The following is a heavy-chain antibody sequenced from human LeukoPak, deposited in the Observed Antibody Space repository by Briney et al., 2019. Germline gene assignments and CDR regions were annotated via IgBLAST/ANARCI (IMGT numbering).Heavy chain of an antibody. V-gene: IGHV3-30*18. Sequence: GGSLRLTCAASGFTFSSYGMHWVRQAPGKGLEWVAVISYDGSNKYYADSVKGRFTISRDNSKNTLYLQMNSLRAEDTAVYYCAKDSGVVAGLGHYYGMDVWGQGTTVTVSS. CDR3: AKDSGVVAGLGHYYGMDV. J-gene: IGHJ6*02. CDR1: GFTFSSYG. CDR2: ISYDGSNK. D-gene: IGHD6-19*01.